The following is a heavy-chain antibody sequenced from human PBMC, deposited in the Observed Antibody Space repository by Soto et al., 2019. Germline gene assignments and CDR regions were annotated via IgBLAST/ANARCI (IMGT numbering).Heavy chain of an antibody. D-gene: IGHD1-20*01. Sequence: LRLSCAASGFTFSSYGMHWVRQAPGKGLEWVAVISYDGSNKYYADSVKGRFTISRDNSKNTLYLQMNSLRAEDTAVYYCAKLITTSYGMDVWGQGTTVTSP. V-gene: IGHV3-30*18. CDR1: GFTFSSYG. CDR3: AKLITTSYGMDV. J-gene: IGHJ6*02. CDR2: ISYDGSNK.